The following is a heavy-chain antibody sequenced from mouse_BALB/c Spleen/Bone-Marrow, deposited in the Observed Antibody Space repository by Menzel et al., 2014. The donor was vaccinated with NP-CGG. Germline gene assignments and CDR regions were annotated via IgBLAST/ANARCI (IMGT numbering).Heavy chain of an antibody. V-gene: IGHV1S81*02. CDR1: GYTFSSYY. CDR2: INPSNGGT. CDR3: TRSNYGYWYFDV. Sequence: VQRVESGAELVKPGASVKLSCKAFGYTFSSYYMYWVKQRPGQGLEWIGEINPSNGGTKFNEKFKSKATLTVDKSSSTAYMQLSSLTSEDSAVYYCTRSNYGYWYFDVWGAGTTVTVSS. D-gene: IGHD1-1*01. J-gene: IGHJ1*01.